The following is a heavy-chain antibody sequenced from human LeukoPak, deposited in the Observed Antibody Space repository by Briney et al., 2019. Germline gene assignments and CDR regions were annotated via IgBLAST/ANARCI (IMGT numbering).Heavy chain of an antibody. CDR2: IYYSGST. Sequence: SGTLSLTCTVSSDSLSSGSYYWGWIRQPPGKGLEWIGSIYYSGSTSYNPSLKSRVTISVDTSKNQLSLKLSSVTAADTAVYYCARVPHSGWYVNYWGQGALVTVSS. CDR3: ARVPHSGWYVNY. J-gene: IGHJ4*02. D-gene: IGHD6-19*01. V-gene: IGHV4-39*01. CDR1: SDSLSSGSYY.